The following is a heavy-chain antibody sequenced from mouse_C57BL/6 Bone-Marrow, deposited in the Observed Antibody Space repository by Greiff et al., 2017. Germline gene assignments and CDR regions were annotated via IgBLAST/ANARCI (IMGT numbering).Heavy chain of an antibody. CDR2: ISPGNSDT. V-gene: IGHV1-5*01. CDR1: GYTFTSYW. CDR3: STTVEATFDY. J-gene: IGHJ2*01. Sequence: VQLQQSGTVLARPGASVKMSCKTSGYTFTSYWMHWVKQRPGQGLEWIGAISPGNSDTSYNQKFKGKAKLTAVTSASTAYMELSSLTNEDSAVXYCSTTVEATFDYWGQGTTLTVSS. D-gene: IGHD1-1*01.